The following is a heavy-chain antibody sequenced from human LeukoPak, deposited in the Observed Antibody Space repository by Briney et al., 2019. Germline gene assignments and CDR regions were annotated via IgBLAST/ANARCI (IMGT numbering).Heavy chain of an antibody. CDR1: GDSISSGDW. J-gene: IGHJ5*02. Sequence: SGTLPLTCAVSGDSISSGDWWSWWVRQPPGKGLEWIGEIHHGGSTNYHPSLKSRVTMSVDKPKNQFSLQLNSVTAADTAVYYCALARDYRSGPWGQGTLVTVSS. D-gene: IGHD4/OR15-4a*01. CDR3: ALARDYRSGP. CDR2: IHHGGST. V-gene: IGHV4-4*02.